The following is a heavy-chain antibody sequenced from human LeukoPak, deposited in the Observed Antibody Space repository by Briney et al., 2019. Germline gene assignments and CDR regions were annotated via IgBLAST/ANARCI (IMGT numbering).Heavy chain of an antibody. Sequence: GGSLRLSCAASGFTFSSYAMSWIRQAPGKGLEWLSAISPTTGTTFYADPVKGRFTISRDNSKNTLYLQMNILRAEDMAVYYCATKPSNGDRYFDYWGQGSLVTVSS. J-gene: IGHJ4*02. CDR1: GFTFSSYA. D-gene: IGHD4-17*01. V-gene: IGHV3-23*01. CDR3: ATKPSNGDRYFDY. CDR2: ISPTTGTT.